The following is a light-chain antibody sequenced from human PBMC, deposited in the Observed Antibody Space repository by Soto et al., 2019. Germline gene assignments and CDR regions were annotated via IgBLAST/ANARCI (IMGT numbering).Light chain of an antibody. V-gene: IGKV3-15*01. CDR3: QQYNKWPYT. Sequence: EIVMTQSPVALSVSPGESAALSCRASQSVGRNFAWYPQRPGQAPRVLIYGTSTRATGVPARFSGSGSGTDFTLTISGLQSEDFAVYYCQQYNKWPYTFGQGTRLEIK. J-gene: IGKJ2*01. CDR1: QSVGRN. CDR2: GTS.